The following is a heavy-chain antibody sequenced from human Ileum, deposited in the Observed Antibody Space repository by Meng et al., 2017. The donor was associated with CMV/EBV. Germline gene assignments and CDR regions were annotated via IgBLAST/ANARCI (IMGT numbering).Heavy chain of an antibody. CDR1: GFIFSNSV. CDR3: AKGEGAGMDV. V-gene: IGHV3-23*01. CDR2: ISESGAGT. J-gene: IGHJ6*02. Sequence: GESLKISCAASGFIFSNSVLSWVRQAPGKGLEWLSSISESGAGTDYTDPVKGRFTISRDNAKSTLFLQTNSLKAEDTALYYCAKGEGAGMDVWGQGTTVTVSS. D-gene: IGHD3-16*01.